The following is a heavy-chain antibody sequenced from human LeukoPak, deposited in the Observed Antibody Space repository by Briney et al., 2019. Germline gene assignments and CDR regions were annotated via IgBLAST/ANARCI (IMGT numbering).Heavy chain of an antibody. CDR3: ARSMITFGGVIVPFDY. CDR1: GFTFSSYE. CDR2: ISSSGSTI. D-gene: IGHD3-16*02. V-gene: IGHV3-48*03. J-gene: IGHJ4*02. Sequence: GGSLRLSCAASGFTFSSYEMNWVRQAPGKGLEWFSYISSSGSTIYYADSVKGRFTISRDNAKNSLYLQMNSLRAEDTAVYYCARSMITFGGVIVPFDYWGQGTLVTVSS.